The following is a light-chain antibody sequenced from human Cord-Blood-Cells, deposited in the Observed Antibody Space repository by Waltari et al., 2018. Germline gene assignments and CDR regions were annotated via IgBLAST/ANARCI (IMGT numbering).Light chain of an antibody. J-gene: IGKJ3*01. CDR3: QQYNSYSSFT. Sequence: DIPMTQSPSTLSASVSERVTITCRASQSISSWLAWYQQKPGKAPKLLIYDASSLESGVPSRFSGSGSGTEFTLTISSLQPDDFATYYCQQYNSYSSFTFGPGTKVDIK. CDR2: DAS. V-gene: IGKV1-5*01. CDR1: QSISSW.